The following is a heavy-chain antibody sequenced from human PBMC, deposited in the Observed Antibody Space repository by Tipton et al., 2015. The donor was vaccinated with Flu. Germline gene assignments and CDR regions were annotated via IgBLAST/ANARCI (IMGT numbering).Heavy chain of an antibody. D-gene: IGHD5-24*01. V-gene: IGHV3-7*01. CDR2: IKEDGSQK. J-gene: IGHJ4*02. CDR1: GFAFSIDW. Sequence: SLRLSCAASGFAFSIDWMSWVRQAPGKGLEWVANIKEDGSQKYYVDSVRGRFTISRDNGKSLVYLQMDSLRVEDTATYYCTRAGWGGYNSRASWGQGTQVVGSS. CDR3: TRAGWGGYNSRAS.